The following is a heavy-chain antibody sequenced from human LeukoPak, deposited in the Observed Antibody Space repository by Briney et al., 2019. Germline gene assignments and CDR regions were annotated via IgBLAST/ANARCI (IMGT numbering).Heavy chain of an antibody. J-gene: IGHJ4*02. CDR1: GYSFPNYG. CDR2: ISAHNGDV. V-gene: IGHV1-18*01. D-gene: IGHD3-10*01. Sequence: GASVKVSCKASGYSFPNYGISWVRQAPGQGLEWMGRISAHNGDVNYAPKFQGRVTMTTDTSTTTAYMELRSLRFDDTAVYYCARYNTLLRGVTTSDYWGQGTLVSVSS. CDR3: ARYNTLLRGVTTSDY.